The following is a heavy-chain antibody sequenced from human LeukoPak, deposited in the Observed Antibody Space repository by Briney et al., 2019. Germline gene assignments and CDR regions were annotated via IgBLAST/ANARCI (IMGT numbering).Heavy chain of an antibody. D-gene: IGHD4-17*01. J-gene: IGHJ4*02. CDR2: ISAYNGNT. CDR3: ARRFDGDYAIDY. Sequence: EASVKVSCKASGYTFTGYYMHWVRQAPGQGLEWMGWISAYNGNTNCAQKLQGRVTMTTDTSTSTGYMELRSLRSDDTAVYYCARRFDGDYAIDYWGQGTLVTVSS. CDR1: GYTFTGYY. V-gene: IGHV1-18*04.